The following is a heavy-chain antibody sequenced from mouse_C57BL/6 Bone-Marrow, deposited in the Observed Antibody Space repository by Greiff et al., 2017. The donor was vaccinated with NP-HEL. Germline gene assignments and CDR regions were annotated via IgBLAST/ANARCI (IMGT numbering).Heavy chain of an antibody. CDR2: IYPGNSDT. Sequence: EVKLQESGTVLARPGASVKMSCKTSGYTFTSYWMHWVKQRPGQGLEWIGAIYPGNSDTSYNQKFKGKAKLTAVTSASTAYMELSSLTNEDSAVYYCTRRDYGSSYGYYYAMDYWGQGTSVTVSS. V-gene: IGHV1-5*01. J-gene: IGHJ4*01. D-gene: IGHD1-1*01. CDR3: TRRDYGSSYGYYYAMDY. CDR1: GYTFTSYW.